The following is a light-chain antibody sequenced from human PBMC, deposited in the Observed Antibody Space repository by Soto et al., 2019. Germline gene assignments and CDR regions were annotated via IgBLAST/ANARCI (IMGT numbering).Light chain of an antibody. CDR1: QSISSY. J-gene: IGKJ1*01. CDR2: AAS. V-gene: IGKV1-39*01. Sequence: DIQMTQSPSSLSASVGDRVTITCRPSQSISSYLNWYQQKPGQAPNLLIYAASSLQSGVPSRFSASGSGTDFTLTISSLQPEDFATYYCQQSYGSPWTFGQGTKVEIK. CDR3: QQSYGSPWT.